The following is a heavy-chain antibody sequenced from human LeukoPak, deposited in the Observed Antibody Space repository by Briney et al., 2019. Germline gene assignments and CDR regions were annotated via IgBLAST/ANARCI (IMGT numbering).Heavy chain of an antibody. D-gene: IGHD3-3*01. CDR2: MNPNSGNT. Sequence: APVKVSCKASGYTFTSYDINWVRQATGQGLEWMGWMNPNSGNTGYAQKFQGRVTITRNTSISTAYMELSSLRSEDTAVYYCARLGGGGFWSGYYPYYYYYMDVWGKGTTVTVSS. J-gene: IGHJ6*03. CDR3: ARLGGGGFWSGYYPYYYYYMDV. V-gene: IGHV1-8*03. CDR1: GYTFTSYD.